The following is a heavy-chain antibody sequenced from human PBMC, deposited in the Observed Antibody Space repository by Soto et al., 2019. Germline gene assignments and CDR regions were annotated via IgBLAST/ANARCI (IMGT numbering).Heavy chain of an antibody. CDR2: INPGGGAT. CDR3: SRGMGGALILWFAS. Sequence: ASVKVSCKASGYIFTNFYIYWVRQAPGQGLEYIGIINPGGGATDYAQKFQGRVTMTRDTSTSTVYMELSSLTYEDTAGYYCSRGMGGALILWFASGGRGPWVPVSS. V-gene: IGHV1-46*01. D-gene: IGHD1-26*01. CDR1: GYIFTNFY. J-gene: IGHJ5*01.